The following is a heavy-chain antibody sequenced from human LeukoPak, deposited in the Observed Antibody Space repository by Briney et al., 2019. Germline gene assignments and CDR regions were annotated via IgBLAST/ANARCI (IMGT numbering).Heavy chain of an antibody. CDR1: GFTFSSYA. V-gene: IGHV3-23*01. Sequence: GGSLRLSCAASGFTFSSYAMSWVRQAPGKGLEWVSAISGSGGSTYYADSVKGRFTISRDNSKNTLYLQMNSLRAEDTAVYYCARPLMYYYGSETYFWFDPWGQGTLVTVSS. CDR2: ISGSGGST. D-gene: IGHD3-10*01. CDR3: ARPLMYYYGSETYFWFDP. J-gene: IGHJ5*02.